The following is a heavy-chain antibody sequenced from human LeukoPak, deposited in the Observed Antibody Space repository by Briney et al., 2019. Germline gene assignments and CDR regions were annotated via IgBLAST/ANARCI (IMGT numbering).Heavy chain of an antibody. CDR1: GGSVSDYY. Sequence: PSETLSLTCTVSGGSVSDYYWTWFRQFPGKGLEWIGYMYSSGKSNYNPSLKSRVTISVDTSKNQFSLKLSSVTAADTAVYYCARRTYYYYYMDVWGKGTTVTISS. J-gene: IGHJ6*03. V-gene: IGHV4-59*02. CDR3: ARRTYYYYYMDV. CDR2: MYSSGKS.